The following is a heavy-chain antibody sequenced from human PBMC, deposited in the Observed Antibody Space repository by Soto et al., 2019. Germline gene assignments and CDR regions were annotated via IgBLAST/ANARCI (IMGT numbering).Heavy chain of an antibody. CDR1: VLTFISEE. CDR3: ARGYHSGWHFGH. CDR2: SQHSASPI. Sequence: GGSLRLSCEFSVLTFISEEMNWGRHPPENWLEWVAYSQHSASPIYSAASLKGRFTISRDNGKNSLYLQMSSLTSEDTAVYYCARGYHSGWHFGHWGQGALVTV. J-gene: IGHJ4*02. V-gene: IGHV3-48*03. D-gene: IGHD6-19*01.